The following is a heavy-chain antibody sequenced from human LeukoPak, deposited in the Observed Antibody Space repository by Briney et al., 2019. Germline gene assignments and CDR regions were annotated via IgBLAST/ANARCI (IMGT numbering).Heavy chain of an antibody. V-gene: IGHV4-39*01. CDR2: IYYSGST. D-gene: IGHD3-10*01. CDR1: GGSISSNSYY. Sequence: SETLSLTCAVSGGSISSNSYYWGWIRQPPGKGLEGIGSIYYSGSTYYNPSLKRRVTISVDTSKNQFSLKLSSVTAADTAVYYCARANPYYYGSGSYSLEFDPWGQGTLVTVSS. CDR3: ARANPYYYGSGSYSLEFDP. J-gene: IGHJ5*02.